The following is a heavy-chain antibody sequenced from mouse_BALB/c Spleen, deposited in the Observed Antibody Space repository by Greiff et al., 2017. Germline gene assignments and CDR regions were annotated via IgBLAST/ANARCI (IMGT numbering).Heavy chain of an antibody. V-gene: IGHV14-3*02. CDR3: ARALRLGRWYAY. CDR2: IDPANGNT. Sequence: EVQLQQSGAELVKPGASVKLSCTASGFNIKDTYMHWVKQRPEQGLEWIGRIDPANGNTKYDPKFQGKATITADTSSNTAYLQLSSLTSEDTAVYYCARALRLGRWYAYWGQGTLVTVSS. D-gene: IGHD4-1*01. CDR1: GFNIKDTY. J-gene: IGHJ3*01.